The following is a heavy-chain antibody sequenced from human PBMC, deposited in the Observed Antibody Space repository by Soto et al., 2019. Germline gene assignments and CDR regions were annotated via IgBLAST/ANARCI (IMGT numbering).Heavy chain of an antibody. D-gene: IGHD6-19*01. CDR3: AKARKYSSPYDS. CDR1: GFRLGSYA. Sequence: EVQLLESGGGLVQPGGSLRLSGATSGFRLGSYAMNWVRQAPGKGLEWVSVISGGGSTTNYADSVRGRFTTSRDSSTDTVYLQMYSLRVEDTAVYYCAKARKYSSPYDSWGQGTLVTVSS. CDR2: ISGGGSTT. J-gene: IGHJ5*01. V-gene: IGHV3-23*01.